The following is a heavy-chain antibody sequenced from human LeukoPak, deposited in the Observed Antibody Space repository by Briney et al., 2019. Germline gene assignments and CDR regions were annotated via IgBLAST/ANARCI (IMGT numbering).Heavy chain of an antibody. J-gene: IGHJ6*02. CDR1: GGSFSGYY. D-gene: IGHD6-13*01. CDR2: INHSGST. CDR3: ARDYIAAAGTVGNYGMDV. Sequence: PSETLSLTCAVYGGSFSGYYWSWIRQPPGKGLEWIGEINHSGSTNYNPSLKSRVTISVDTSKNQFSLKLSSVTAADTAVYYCARDYIAAAGTVGNYGMDVWGQGTTVTVSS. V-gene: IGHV4-34*01.